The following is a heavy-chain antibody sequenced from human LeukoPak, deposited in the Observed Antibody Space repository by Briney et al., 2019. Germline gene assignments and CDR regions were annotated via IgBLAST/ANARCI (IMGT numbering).Heavy chain of an antibody. CDR2: MNPNSGNT. Sequence: ASVKVSCKASGYTFSSYDINWVRQATGQGLEWMGWMNPNSGNTGYAQKFQGRVTMTRDTSTSTVYMELSSLRSEDTAVYYCARVVLGDTYYFDYWGQGTLVTVSS. V-gene: IGHV1-8*01. D-gene: IGHD1-26*01. CDR1: GYTFSSYD. CDR3: ARVVLGDTYYFDY. J-gene: IGHJ4*02.